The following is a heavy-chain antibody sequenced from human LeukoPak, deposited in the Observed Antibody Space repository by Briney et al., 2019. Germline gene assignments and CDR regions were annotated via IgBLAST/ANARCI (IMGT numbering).Heavy chain of an antibody. CDR1: GFTFSSYT. Sequence: PGGSLRLSCAGSGFTFSSYTMNWVRQAPGKGLEWVSSISSSATYIYHADSVRGRFTISRDDAKNSLFLHMNSLRAEDTAVYYCATWDDYGDYVAFEYWGQGTLVTVSS. CDR3: ATWDDYGDYVAFEY. D-gene: IGHD4-17*01. V-gene: IGHV3-21*01. J-gene: IGHJ4*02. CDR2: ISSSATYI.